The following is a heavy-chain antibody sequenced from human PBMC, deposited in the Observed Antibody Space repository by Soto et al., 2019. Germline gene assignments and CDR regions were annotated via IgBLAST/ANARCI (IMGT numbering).Heavy chain of an antibody. V-gene: IGHV1-3*01. Sequence: GASVKVSCKASGYTFTIYAMHWVLQAPGQSLEWMGWINAGNGNTKYSQKFQGRVTITRDTSASTAYMELSSLRSEDTAVYYCARSVGCTNGVCYGGFDYWGQGTLVTVAS. J-gene: IGHJ4*02. CDR3: ARSVGCTNGVCYGGFDY. CDR2: INAGNGNT. D-gene: IGHD2-8*01. CDR1: GYTFTIYA.